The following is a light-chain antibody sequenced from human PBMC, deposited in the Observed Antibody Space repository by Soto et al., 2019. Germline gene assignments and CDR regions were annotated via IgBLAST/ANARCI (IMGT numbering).Light chain of an antibody. CDR2: GAS. CDR3: QQYGIAPYT. Sequence: EIVLTQSPGTLSLSPGERATLSCRASQSVSSSYLAWYQQKPGQAPRLLIYGASSRATGIPDRFSGSGSGTDFTLTISRLELEDFAVYYCQQYGIAPYTFGQGTKLEIK. CDR1: QSVSSSY. J-gene: IGKJ2*01. V-gene: IGKV3-20*01.